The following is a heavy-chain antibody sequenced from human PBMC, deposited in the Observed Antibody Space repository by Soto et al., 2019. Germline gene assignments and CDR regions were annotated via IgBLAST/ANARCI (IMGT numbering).Heavy chain of an antibody. J-gene: IGHJ2*01. CDR3: AKDLGAVAGYFDR. Sequence: EVQLVESGGGLVQPGRSLRLSCAASGFTFDDYAMHWVRQAPGKGLEWVSGISWNSGSIGYADSVKGRFTISRDNAKNSLYLQMNSLRAEDTALYYCAKDLGAVAGYFDRWGRGTLVTVSS. CDR2: ISWNSGSI. V-gene: IGHV3-9*01. CDR1: GFTFDDYA. D-gene: IGHD6-19*01.